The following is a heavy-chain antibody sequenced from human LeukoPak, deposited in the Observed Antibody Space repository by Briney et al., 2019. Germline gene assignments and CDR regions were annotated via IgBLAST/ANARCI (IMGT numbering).Heavy chain of an antibody. V-gene: IGHV3-11*01. D-gene: IGHD2-15*01. CDR2: ISSSGSTI. J-gene: IGHJ4*02. CDR1: GFTFSDYY. CDR3: ARGVVVVAATPPYFDY. Sequence: GGSLTLSCAASGFTFSDYYMSWIRHAPGKGLEWVSYISSSGSTIYYADSMKGRFTITRDNAKNSLYLQMNSLRADDTAVYYCARGVVVVAATPPYFDYWGQGTLVTVSS.